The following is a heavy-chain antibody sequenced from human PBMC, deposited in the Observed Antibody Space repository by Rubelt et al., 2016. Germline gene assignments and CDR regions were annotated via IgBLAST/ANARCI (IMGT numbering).Heavy chain of an antibody. Sequence: SGFTFSSYAMHWVRQAPGKGLEWVAVISYDGSNKYYADSVKGRFTIPRDNSKNTLYLRMNSLRAEDTAVYYCARDLSTGYFDYWGQGTLVTVSS. V-gene: IGHV3-30*04. D-gene: IGHD2-8*02. CDR1: GFTFSSYA. CDR3: ARDLSTGYFDY. CDR2: ISYDGSNK. J-gene: IGHJ4*02.